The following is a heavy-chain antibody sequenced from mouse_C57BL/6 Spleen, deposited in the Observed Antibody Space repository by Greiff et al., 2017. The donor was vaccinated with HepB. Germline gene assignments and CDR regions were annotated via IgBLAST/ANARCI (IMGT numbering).Heavy chain of an antibody. D-gene: IGHD2-2*01. CDR2: IHPNSGST. Sequence: QVQLQQPGAELVKPGASVKLSCKASGYTFTSYWMHWVKQRPGQGLEWIGMIHPNSGSTNYNEKFKSKATLTVDKSSSTAYMQLSSLTSEDSAVYFCASAGGYAAWFAYWGQGTLVTVSA. CDR3: ASAGGYAAWFAY. V-gene: IGHV1-64*01. CDR1: GYTFTSYW. J-gene: IGHJ3*01.